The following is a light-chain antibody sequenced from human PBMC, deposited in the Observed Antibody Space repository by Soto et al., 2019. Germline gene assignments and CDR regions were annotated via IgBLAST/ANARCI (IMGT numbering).Light chain of an antibody. CDR3: QSYDSSLSGVV. V-gene: IGLV1-40*01. CDR2: GDS. Sequence: QSALTQPPSVSGAPGQRVTISCTGSSSNFGAGYHVHWYQHLPGTAPKLLIYGDSIRPSGVPDRFSGSKSGTSASLAITGLQAEDEADYYCQSYDSSLSGVVFGGGTKLTVL. J-gene: IGLJ2*01. CDR1: SSNFGAGYH.